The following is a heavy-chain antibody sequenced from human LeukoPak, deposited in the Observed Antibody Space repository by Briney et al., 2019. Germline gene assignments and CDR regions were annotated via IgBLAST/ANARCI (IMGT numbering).Heavy chain of an antibody. D-gene: IGHD3-10*01. V-gene: IGHV3-43*01. CDR3: AKDFFPSGSPWLGFFQQ. Sequence: GGSLRLSCAASGFTFDDYTMHWVRQAPGKGLGWVSLISWDAGRTYYADSVKGRFTISRDNSKNSLYLQMNSLRAEDTALYYCAKDFFPSGSPWLGFFQQRGQGTLVTVSS. CDR1: GFTFDDYT. CDR2: ISWDAGRT. J-gene: IGHJ1*01.